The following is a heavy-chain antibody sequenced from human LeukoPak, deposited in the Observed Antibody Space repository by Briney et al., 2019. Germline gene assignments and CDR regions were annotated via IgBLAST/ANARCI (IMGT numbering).Heavy chain of an antibody. CDR1: GFTFEDHV. V-gene: IGHV3-9*01. CDR2: ISWSGDRM. J-gene: IGHJ4*02. D-gene: IGHD2-2*01. CDR3: AKDLGGSATTV. Sequence: PGRSLRLSCAASGFTFEDHVMHWVRQAPGKGLEWVSSISWSGDRMGYADAVKGRFTISRDNAKNSLFLQMNSRRVEDTALYYCAKDLGGSATTVWGQGTLVTVSS.